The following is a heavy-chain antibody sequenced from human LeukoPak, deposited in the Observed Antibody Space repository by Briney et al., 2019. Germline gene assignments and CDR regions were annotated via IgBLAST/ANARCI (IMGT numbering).Heavy chain of an antibody. D-gene: IGHD3-22*01. CDR2: ISSSSSTI. CDR1: GFTFSSYS. V-gene: IGHV3-48*01. CDR3: ARDVGYYDSSGYYYAQG. J-gene: IGHJ4*02. Sequence: GGSLRLSCAASGFTFSSYSMNWVRQAPGKGLEWVSYISSSSSTIYYADSVKGRFTISRDNAKNSLSLQMNSLRAEDTAVYYCARDVGYYDSSGYYYAQGWGQGTLVTVSS.